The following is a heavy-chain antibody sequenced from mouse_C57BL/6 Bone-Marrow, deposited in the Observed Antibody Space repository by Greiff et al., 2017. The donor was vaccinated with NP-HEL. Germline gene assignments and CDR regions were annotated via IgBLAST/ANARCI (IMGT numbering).Heavy chain of an antibody. V-gene: IGHV1-64*01. CDR3: ARPPYYGSRAWFAY. J-gene: IGHJ3*01. CDR1: GYTFTSYW. D-gene: IGHD1-1*01. CDR2: IHPNSGST. Sequence: QVHVKQSGAELVKPGASVKLSCKASGYTFTSYWMHWVKQRPGQGLEWIGMIHPNSGSTNYNEKFKSKATLTVDKSSSTAYMQLSSLTSEDSAVYYCARPPYYGSRAWFAYWGQGTLVTVSA.